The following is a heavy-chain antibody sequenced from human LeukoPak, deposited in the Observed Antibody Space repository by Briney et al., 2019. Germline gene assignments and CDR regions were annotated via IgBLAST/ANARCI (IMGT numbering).Heavy chain of an antibody. Sequence: ASVKVSCKASGYSFTSHYMHWVRQAPGQGLEWLGLINPSGSSTLYAQKFQGRVTMTRDMSTTTDYMELSSLRSEDTAVYYCARRRDLYSGSYYPFDYWGQGTLVTVSS. CDR1: GYSFTSHY. J-gene: IGHJ4*02. CDR2: INPSGSST. CDR3: ARRRDLYSGSYYPFDY. V-gene: IGHV1-46*01. D-gene: IGHD1-26*01.